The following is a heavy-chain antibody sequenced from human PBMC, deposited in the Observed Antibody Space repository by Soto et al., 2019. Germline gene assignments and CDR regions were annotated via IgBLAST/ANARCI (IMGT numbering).Heavy chain of an antibody. J-gene: IGHJ3*02. CDR1: GFTFGDYA. D-gene: IGHD6-13*01. Sequence: GGSLSLSCTASGFTFGDYAMSWFRQAPGKGLEWVGFIRSKAYGGTTEYAASVKGRFTISRDDSKSIAYLQMNSLKTEDTAVYYCTRDLEQQLSNGDAFDIWGQGTMVTVSS. V-gene: IGHV3-49*03. CDR3: TRDLEQQLSNGDAFDI. CDR2: IRSKAYGGTT.